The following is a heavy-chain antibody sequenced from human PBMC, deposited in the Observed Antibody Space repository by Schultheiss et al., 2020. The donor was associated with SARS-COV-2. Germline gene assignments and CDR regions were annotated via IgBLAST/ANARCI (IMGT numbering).Heavy chain of an antibody. CDR2: ISAYNGNT. CDR3: ARGLRRWNEDYFDY. D-gene: IGHD1-1*01. V-gene: IGHV1-18*01. CDR1: GYTFTSYG. J-gene: IGHJ4*02. Sequence: ASVKVSCKASGYTFTSYGISWVRQAPGQGLEWMGWISAYNGNTNYAQKFQGRVTMTRNTSISTAYMELSSLRSEDTAVYYCARGLRRWNEDYFDYWGQGTLVTVSS.